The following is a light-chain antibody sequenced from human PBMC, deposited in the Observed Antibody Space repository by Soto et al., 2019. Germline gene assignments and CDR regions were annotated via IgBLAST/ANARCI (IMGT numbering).Light chain of an antibody. CDR2: KAS. J-gene: IGKJ1*01. CDR3: QQYETYWT. V-gene: IGKV1-5*03. Sequence: DIQMTQSPSTLSASVGDRVTITCRASQSISSWLAWYQQKPGKAPKLLIHKASTLESGVPSRFSGSGFGTEFTLTISSLQPDDFATYYCQQYETYWTFGQGTKVDIK. CDR1: QSISSW.